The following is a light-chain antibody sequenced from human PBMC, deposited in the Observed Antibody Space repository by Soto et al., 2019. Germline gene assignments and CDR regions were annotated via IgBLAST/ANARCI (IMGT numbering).Light chain of an antibody. J-gene: IGLJ2*01. CDR2: EVS. CDR3: SSYADNTNRV. V-gene: IGLV2-8*01. CDR1: SSDVGGYNY. Sequence: QSALTQPASASGSPGQSVTISCTGTSSDVGGYNYVSWYQQHPGKAPKLMISEVSKRPSGVSNRFSGSKSGNTASLTISGLQAEDEADYYCSSYADNTNRVFGGGTKLTVL.